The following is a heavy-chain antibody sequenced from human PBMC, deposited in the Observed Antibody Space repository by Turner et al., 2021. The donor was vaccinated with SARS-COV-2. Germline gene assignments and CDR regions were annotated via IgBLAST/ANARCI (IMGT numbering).Heavy chain of an antibody. J-gene: IGHJ6*02. V-gene: IGHV1-69*10. Sequence: QVQLVQSGAEVKKPGSSVKVSCKASGGTFSSYAISWVRQAPGQELEWMGGIIPILGIANNAQKFQGRVTITADKSTSTAYMEMSSLRSEDTAVYYCARAATMVRGVIRNSFYYYYGMDVWGQGTTVTVSS. CDR1: GGTFSSYA. CDR3: ARAATMVRGVIRNSFYYYYGMDV. D-gene: IGHD3-10*01. CDR2: IIPILGIA.